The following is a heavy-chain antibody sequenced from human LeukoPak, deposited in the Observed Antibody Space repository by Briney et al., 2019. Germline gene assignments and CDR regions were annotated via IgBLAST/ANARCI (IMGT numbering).Heavy chain of an antibody. D-gene: IGHD2-2*01. CDR2: IIPIFGTA. CDR3: AREGGPGVVVPAAKSEAFDI. V-gene: IGHV1-69*06. Sequence: GASVKVSCKASGGTLSSYAISWVRQAPGQGLEWMGGIIPIFGTANYAQKFQGRVTITADKSTSTAYMELSSLRSEDTAVYYCAREGGPGVVVPAAKSEAFDIWGQGTMVTVSS. CDR1: GGTLSSYA. J-gene: IGHJ3*02.